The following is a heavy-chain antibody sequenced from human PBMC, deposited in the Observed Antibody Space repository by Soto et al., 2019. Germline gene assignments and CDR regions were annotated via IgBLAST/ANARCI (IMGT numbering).Heavy chain of an antibody. CDR1: GASISSGGYY. V-gene: IGHV4-31*03. CDR2: IYYSGST. D-gene: IGHD3-9*01. CDR3: ARGDGNYDILTGYYGR. Sequence: PLSITCTVAGASISSGGYYWSWIRQHPGKGLEWIGYIYYSGSTYYNPSLKSRVTISVDTSKNQFSLKLSSVTAADTAVYYCARGDGNYDILTGYYGRWGQGTVVTVSS. J-gene: IGHJ4*02.